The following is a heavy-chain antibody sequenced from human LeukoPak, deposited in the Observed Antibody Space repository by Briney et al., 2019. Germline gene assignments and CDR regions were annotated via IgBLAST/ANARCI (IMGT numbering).Heavy chain of an antibody. V-gene: IGHV4-59*11. J-gene: IGHJ4*02. D-gene: IGHD3-9*01. Sequence: SETLSLTCTDSGGSLSGHFWSWFRRRPGKGLENIGYIHSSGSTNYNPSYKSRVTVSLEMSKNQFSLSLSSVTAADTAVYYCARDPGDTDWYNFDFWGQGILVTVSS. CDR1: GGSLSGHF. CDR3: ARDPGDTDWYNFDF. CDR2: IHSSGST.